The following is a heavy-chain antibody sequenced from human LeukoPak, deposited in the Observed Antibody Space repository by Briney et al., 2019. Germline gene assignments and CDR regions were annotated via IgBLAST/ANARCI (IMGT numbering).Heavy chain of an antibody. CDR2: IYYSGST. CDR3: ARSRSSSWFLFDY. V-gene: IGHV4-59*01. Sequence: SSETLSLTCTVSGGSISSYYWSWIRQPPGKGLEWIGYIYYSGSTNYNPSLKSRVTISVDTSKNQFSLKLNSVTAADTAVYYCARSRSSSWFLFDYWGQGTLVTVSS. D-gene: IGHD6-13*01. J-gene: IGHJ4*02. CDR1: GGSISSYY.